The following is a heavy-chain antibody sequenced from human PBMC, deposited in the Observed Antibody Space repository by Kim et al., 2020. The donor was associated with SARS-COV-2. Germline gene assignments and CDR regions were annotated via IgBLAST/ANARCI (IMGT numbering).Heavy chain of an antibody. J-gene: IGHJ3*02. CDR2: INHSGST. CDR3: ARRGGSRLRRAFDN. D-gene: IGHD3-16*01. Sequence: SETLSLTCAVYGGSFSGYYWSWIRQPPGKGLEWIGEINHSGSTNYNPPLKSRVTISVDTSKNQFSLKLSSVTAADTAVYYCARRGGSRLRRAFDNWGQGTMVTVPS. V-gene: IGHV4-34*01. CDR1: GGSFSGYY.